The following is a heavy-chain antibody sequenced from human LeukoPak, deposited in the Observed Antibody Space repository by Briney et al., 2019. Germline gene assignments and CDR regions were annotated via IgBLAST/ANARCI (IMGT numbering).Heavy chain of an antibody. Sequence: GESLKISCKASGDSFTRNWIGWVRQMPGKGLEWMGIIFPGDSDTRYSPSFRGQVTISVDKSINTAYLQWTSLKASDTAKYCCARTSTNRWPDRFDPWGQGTLVTVSS. CDR2: IFPGDSDT. CDR1: GDSFTRNW. J-gene: IGHJ5*02. V-gene: IGHV5-51*01. D-gene: IGHD1-14*01. CDR3: ARTSTNRWPDRFDP.